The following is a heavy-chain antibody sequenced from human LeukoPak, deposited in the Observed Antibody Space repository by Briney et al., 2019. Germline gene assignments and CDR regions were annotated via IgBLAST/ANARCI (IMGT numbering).Heavy chain of an antibody. J-gene: IGHJ3*02. Sequence: GGSLRLSCAASGFTLSSYWMTWVRQAPGKGLEWVANIKQDGREKNYVDSVKGRFTISRDNAKNSLYLQMSSLRAEDTAVYYCARLRPDDFDIWGQGTMVTVSS. CDR2: IKQDGREK. CDR1: GFTLSSYW. D-gene: IGHD3-3*01. V-gene: IGHV3-7*01. CDR3: ARLRPDDFDI.